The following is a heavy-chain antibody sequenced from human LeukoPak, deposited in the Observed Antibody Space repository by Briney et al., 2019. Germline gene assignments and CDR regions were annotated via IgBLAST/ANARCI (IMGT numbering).Heavy chain of an antibody. Sequence: GESLKIPCQGSGYLFSSYWIGWVRQMPGKGLEWMGIIYPGDSDTRYSPSFQGQVTISADKPISTAFLQRSSLKASDTAIYYCARRTGYSNFDYWGQGVLVTVSS. V-gene: IGHV5-51*01. J-gene: IGHJ4*02. CDR2: IYPGDSDT. D-gene: IGHD5-24*01. CDR3: ARRTGYSNFDY. CDR1: GYLFSSYW.